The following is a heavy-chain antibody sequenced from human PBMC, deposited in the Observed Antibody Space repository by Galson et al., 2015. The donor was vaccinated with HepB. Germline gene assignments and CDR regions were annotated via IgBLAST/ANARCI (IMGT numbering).Heavy chain of an antibody. Sequence: SLRLSCAASGFTFSSYNMNWVRQAPGKGLDWIPYISATGTTIDYADSVKGRFTISRDNDKNSLYLQMNSLRVEDTAVYYCARDSRATFGEPNWFDPWGQGTLVIVSS. V-gene: IGHV3-48*03. D-gene: IGHD3-3*01. J-gene: IGHJ5*02. CDR2: ISATGTTI. CDR1: GFTFSSYN. CDR3: ARDSRATFGEPNWFDP.